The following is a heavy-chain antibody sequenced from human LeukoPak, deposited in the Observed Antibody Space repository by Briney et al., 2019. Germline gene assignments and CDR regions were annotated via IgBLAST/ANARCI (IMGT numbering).Heavy chain of an antibody. CDR2: IWYDGSNK. Sequence: PGRSLRLSCAASGFTFSSYGMHWVRQAPGKGLEWVAVIWYDGSNKYYADSVKGRFTISRDNSKNTLYLQMNSLRAEDTAVYYCAKQAVVGVRSYYMDVWGKGTTVTVSS. CDR3: AKQAVVGVRSYYMDV. J-gene: IGHJ6*03. V-gene: IGHV3-33*06. D-gene: IGHD1-26*01. CDR1: GFTFSSYG.